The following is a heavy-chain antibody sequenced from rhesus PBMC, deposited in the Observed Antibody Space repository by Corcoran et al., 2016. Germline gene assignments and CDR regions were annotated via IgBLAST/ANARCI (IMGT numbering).Heavy chain of an antibody. D-gene: IGHD3-28*01. CDR3: ARAPISSAYYKYYFDY. J-gene: IGHJ4*01. Sequence: QVQLQESGPGLVKPSETLSLTCAVSGGSISSSNWWSWIRQPPGKGREGIGELSGGSGTTYPSPSLKGRLTISTDTSKNQFSLKLSSVTAADTAVYYCARAPISSAYYKYYFDYWGQGVLVTVSS. CDR1: GGSISSSNW. V-gene: IGHV4-65*01. CDR2: LSGGSGTT.